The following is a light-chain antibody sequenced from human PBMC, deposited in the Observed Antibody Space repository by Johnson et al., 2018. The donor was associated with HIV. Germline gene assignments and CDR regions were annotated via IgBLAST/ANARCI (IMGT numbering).Light chain of an antibody. J-gene: IGLJ1*01. V-gene: IGLV1-51*01. CDR3: ATWDSSLSVYV. CDR1: SSNIGNNY. Sequence: QSVLTQPPSVSAAPGQKVTISCSGSSSNIGNNYVSWYQQLPGTAPKLLIYDNNKRPSGIPDRFSGSKSGTSATLVITGLQTGDEADYHCATWDSSLSVYVFGTGTMVTVL. CDR2: DNN.